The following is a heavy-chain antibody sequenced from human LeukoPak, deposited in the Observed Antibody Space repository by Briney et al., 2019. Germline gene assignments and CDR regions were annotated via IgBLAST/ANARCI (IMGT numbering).Heavy chain of an antibody. CDR2: IYSGGST. CDR1: GFTVSSNY. Sequence: GGSLRLSSAASGFTVSSNYISWVRRAPGKGLEWVSVIYSGGSTYYADSVKGRFTISRDNSKNTLYLQMNSLRAEDTAVYYCARLYYYDSSGYSGDAFDIWGQGTMVTVSS. V-gene: IGHV3-66*01. CDR3: ARLYYYDSSGYSGDAFDI. J-gene: IGHJ3*02. D-gene: IGHD3-22*01.